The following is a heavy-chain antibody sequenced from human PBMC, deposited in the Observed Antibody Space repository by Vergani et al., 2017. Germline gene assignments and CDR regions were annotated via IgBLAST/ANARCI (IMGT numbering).Heavy chain of an antibody. V-gene: IGHV1-18*01. D-gene: IGHD6-13*01. Sequence: QVQLVQSGAEVKKPGASVKVSCKASGYTFTSYGISWVRQAPGQGLEWMGWISAYTGNTNYAQKLQGRVTMTTDTSTSTAYMELRSLRSDDTAVYYCARGPRSRGAAGTNAFDIWGQGTMVTVSS. CDR3: ARGPRSRGAAGTNAFDI. CDR2: ISAYTGNT. CDR1: GYTFTSYG. J-gene: IGHJ3*02.